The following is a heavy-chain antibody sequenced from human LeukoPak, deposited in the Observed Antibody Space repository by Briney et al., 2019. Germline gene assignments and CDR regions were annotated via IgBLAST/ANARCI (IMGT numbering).Heavy chain of an antibody. CDR3: ARGHCSGGSCYSDAFDI. CDR2: IYHSGST. J-gene: IGHJ3*02. Sequence: SETLSLTCAVSGYSISSGYYWGWIRQPPGKGLEWIGSIYHSGSTYYNPSLKSRVTTSVDTSKNQFSLKLSSVTAADTAVYYCARGHCSGGSCYSDAFDIWGQGTMVTVSS. CDR1: GYSISSGYY. D-gene: IGHD2-15*01. V-gene: IGHV4-38-2*01.